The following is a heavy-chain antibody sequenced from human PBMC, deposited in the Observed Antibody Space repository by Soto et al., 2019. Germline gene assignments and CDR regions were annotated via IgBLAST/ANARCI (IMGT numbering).Heavy chain of an antibody. V-gene: IGHV3-23*01. J-gene: IGHJ4*02. CDR2: ISGGGDAT. CDR3: AKKSLGSITLPAVYYFDY. CDR1: GFTFGNYA. D-gene: IGHD7-27*01. Sequence: EVQLLESGGGLVQPGGSLRLSCAASGFTFGNYAFSWVRQAPGKGLEWVSVISGGGDATYYPDSVKGRFTTSRDNSKNTVYLKMNSLRADDTAVYDCAKKSLGSITLPAVYYFDYWGQGTLVTVSS.